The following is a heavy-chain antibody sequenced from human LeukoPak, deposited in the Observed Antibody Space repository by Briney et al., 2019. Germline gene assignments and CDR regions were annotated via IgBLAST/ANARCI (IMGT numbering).Heavy chain of an antibody. CDR2: ISGSGGST. J-gene: IGHJ5*02. V-gene: IGHV3-23*01. Sequence: SGGSLRLSCAASGFTFSSYAMSWVRQAPGKGLEWVSAISGSGGSTYYADSVKGRLTISRDNSKNTLYLQMNSLRAEDTAVYYCAKDHLQQLVRRNNTWFDPWGQGTLVTVSS. CDR3: AKDHLQQLVRRNNTWFDP. CDR1: GFTFSSYA. D-gene: IGHD6-13*01.